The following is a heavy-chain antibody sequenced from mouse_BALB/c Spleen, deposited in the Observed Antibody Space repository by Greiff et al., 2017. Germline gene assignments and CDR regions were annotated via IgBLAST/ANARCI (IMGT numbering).Heavy chain of an antibody. CDR1: GYTFTSYW. V-gene: IGHV1-69*02. D-gene: IGHD1-2*01. J-gene: IGHJ4*01. CDR2: IDPSDSYT. Sequence: QVQLQQPGAELVKPGASVKLSCKASGYTFTSYWMHWVKQRPGQGLEWIGEIDPSDSYTNYNQKFKGKATLTVDKSSSTAYMQLSSLTSEDSAVYYCARGNSLLRLRSMDYWGQGTSVTGSS. CDR3: ARGNSLLRLRSMDY.